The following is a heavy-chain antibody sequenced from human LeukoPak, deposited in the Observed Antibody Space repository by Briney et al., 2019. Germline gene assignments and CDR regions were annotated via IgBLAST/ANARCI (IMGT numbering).Heavy chain of an antibody. CDR1: GYTFTGYY. D-gene: IGHD3-9*01. J-gene: IGHJ5*02. CDR3: ARKRLGMTGYLNSSRNWFDP. CDR2: INPNSGGT. Sequence: ASVKVSCKASGYTFTGYYMHWVRQAPGQGLEWMGWINPNSGGTNYAQKFQGRVTMTRDTSISTAYTELSRLRSDDTAVYYCARKRLGMTGYLNSSRNWFDPWGQGTLVTVSS. V-gene: IGHV1-2*02.